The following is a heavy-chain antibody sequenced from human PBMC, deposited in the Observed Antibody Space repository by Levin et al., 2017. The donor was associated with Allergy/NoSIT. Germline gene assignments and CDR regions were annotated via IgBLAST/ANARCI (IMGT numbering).Heavy chain of an antibody. Sequence: GGSLRLSCAASGFTFSSYSMNWVRQAPGKGLEWVSSISSSSSYIYYADSVKGRFTISRDNAKNSLYLQMNSLRAEDTAVYYCARSFITMVRVLGYWGQGTLVTVSS. V-gene: IGHV3-21*01. D-gene: IGHD3-10*01. CDR3: ARSFITMVRVLGY. J-gene: IGHJ4*02. CDR2: ISSSSSYI. CDR1: GFTFSSYS.